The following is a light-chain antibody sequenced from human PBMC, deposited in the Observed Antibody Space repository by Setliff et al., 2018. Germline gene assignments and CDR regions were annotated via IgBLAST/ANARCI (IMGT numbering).Light chain of an antibody. CDR3: SSYTSSSSYG. J-gene: IGLJ1*01. V-gene: IGLV2-14*01. CDR1: SSDVGGYNF. Sequence: ALTQPASVSGSPGQSITISCTGTSSDVGGYNFVSWYQQHPGKAPKVMIYEVTNRPSGVSNRFSGSKSGNTASLTISGLQAEDEADYYCSSYTSSSSYGFGTGTKGTVL. CDR2: EVT.